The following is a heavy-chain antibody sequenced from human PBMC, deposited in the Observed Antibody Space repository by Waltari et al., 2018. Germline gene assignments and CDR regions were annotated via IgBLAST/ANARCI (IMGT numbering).Heavy chain of an antibody. Sequence: QVQLVQSGAEVKKPGASVKVSCKASGYTFTSYDINWVRQATGQGLEWMGWINANSGGTNYVQKFQGRVTMTRDTSISTAYMELSRLRSDDTAVYYCARDSHDYGDRLLGIWGQGTMVTVSS. CDR1: GYTFTSYD. V-gene: IGHV1-2*02. D-gene: IGHD4-17*01. J-gene: IGHJ3*02. CDR3: ARDSHDYGDRLLGI. CDR2: INANSGGT.